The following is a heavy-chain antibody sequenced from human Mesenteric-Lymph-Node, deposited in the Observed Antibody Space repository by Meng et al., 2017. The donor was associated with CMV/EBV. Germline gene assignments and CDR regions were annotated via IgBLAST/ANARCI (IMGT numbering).Heavy chain of an antibody. CDR2: INPNSGDT. J-gene: IGHJ4*01. Sequence: ASVKVSCKASGYTFIGYYMHWVRQAPGQGLEWMAWINPNSGDTNYAQNFQGRVSLTRDTSISTAYMELSRLRSDDTATYYCARDYAMRSSTGGVYFDYWGHGTLVTVSS. V-gene: IGHV1-2*02. CDR3: ARDYAMRSSTGGVYFDY. CDR1: GYTFIGYY. D-gene: IGHD3-16*01.